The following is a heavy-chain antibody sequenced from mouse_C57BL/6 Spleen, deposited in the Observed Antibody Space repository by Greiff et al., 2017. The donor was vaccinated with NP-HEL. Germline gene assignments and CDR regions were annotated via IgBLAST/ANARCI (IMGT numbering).Heavy chain of an antibody. Sequence: DVMLVESGGGLVKPGGSLKLSCAASGFTFSDYGMHWVRQAPEKGLEWVAYISSGSSTIYYADTVKGRFTISRDNAKNTLFLQMTSLRSEDTAMYYCAKLGGAYWGQGTLVTVSA. CDR2: ISSGSSTI. J-gene: IGHJ3*01. V-gene: IGHV5-17*01. CDR3: AKLGGAY. CDR1: GFTFSDYG. D-gene: IGHD4-1*01.